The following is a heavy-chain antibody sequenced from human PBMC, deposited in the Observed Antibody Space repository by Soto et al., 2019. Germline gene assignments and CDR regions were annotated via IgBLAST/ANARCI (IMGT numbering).Heavy chain of an antibody. CDR3: ARGEYQLLDYYYYGMDV. J-gene: IGHJ6*02. CDR1: GYTFTGYC. Sequence: ASVKVSCKASGYTFTGYCMHWVRQAPGQGLEWMGWINPNSGGTNYAQKFQGWVTMTRDTSISTAYMELSRLRSDDTAVYYCARGEYQLLDYYYYGMDVWGQGTTVTVSS. V-gene: IGHV1-2*04. D-gene: IGHD2-2*01. CDR2: INPNSGGT.